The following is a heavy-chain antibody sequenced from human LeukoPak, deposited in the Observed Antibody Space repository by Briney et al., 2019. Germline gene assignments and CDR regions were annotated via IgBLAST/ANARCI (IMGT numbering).Heavy chain of an antibody. CDR3: AKDGASSGRSSGLYYFDY. CDR1: GFTFSSYA. V-gene: IGHV3-30-3*01. D-gene: IGHD1-26*01. CDR2: ISYYLSNK. J-gene: IGHJ4*02. Sequence: PGRSLRLSCAASGFTFSSYAMHWVRQAPCKGLEWVAVISYYLSNKYYADSVNGRFTIARDNSKNTLYLPMNSLRADDTAVYSCAKDGASSGRSSGLYYFDYWGQGTLVTVSS.